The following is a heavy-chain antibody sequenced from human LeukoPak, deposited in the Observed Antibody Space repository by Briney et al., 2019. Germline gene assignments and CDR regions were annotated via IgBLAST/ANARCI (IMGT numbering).Heavy chain of an antibody. D-gene: IGHD2-8*01. Sequence: GGSLRLSCVASGFTFSRYSMNWVRQAPGKGLEWLSSINSRGSGEYYADSVKGRFTISRDNAKNSLYLQMNSLRVEDTAVYYCAREGSIVPHQDLDSWGQGSLVTVSS. CDR2: INSRGSGE. CDR1: GFTFSRYS. CDR3: AREGSIVPHQDLDS. J-gene: IGHJ4*02. V-gene: IGHV3-21*01.